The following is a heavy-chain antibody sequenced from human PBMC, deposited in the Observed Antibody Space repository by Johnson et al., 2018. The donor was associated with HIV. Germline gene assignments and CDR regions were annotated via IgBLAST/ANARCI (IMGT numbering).Heavy chain of an antibody. CDR1: GFTFSSYG. CDR2: IKQAGSET. V-gene: IGHV3-7*03. CDR3: ARGGLLSPDAFDI. Sequence: EVQLVESGGGVVQPGRSLRLSCAASGFTFSSYGMHWVRQAPGKGLEWVANIKQAGSETYYVDSVKGRFTISRDNSKNTLYLQMNSLRAEDTAVYYCARGGLLSPDAFDIWGQGTMVTVSS. D-gene: IGHD2-21*02. J-gene: IGHJ3*02.